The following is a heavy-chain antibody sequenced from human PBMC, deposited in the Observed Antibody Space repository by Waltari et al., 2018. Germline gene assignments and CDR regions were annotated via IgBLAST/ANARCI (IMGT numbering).Heavy chain of an antibody. Sequence: QVQLVQSGAEVKKPGSSVKVSCKASGGTFSSYAISWVRQAPGQELEWMGGIIPFVGTANHAQKIQGRVTITADESTSTAYMDLSSLRSEDTAVYYCARAINSFGVVEPFDYWGQGTLVTVSS. V-gene: IGHV1-69*01. CDR1: GGTFSSYA. CDR2: IIPFVGTA. CDR3: ARAINSFGVVEPFDY. D-gene: IGHD3-3*02. J-gene: IGHJ4*02.